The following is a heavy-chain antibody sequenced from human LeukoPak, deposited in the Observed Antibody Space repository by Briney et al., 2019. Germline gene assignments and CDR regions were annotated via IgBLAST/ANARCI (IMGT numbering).Heavy chain of an antibody. J-gene: IGHJ6*03. CDR2: IGVDNGNT. V-gene: IGHV1-18*01. D-gene: IGHD3-16*02. CDR1: GYTFTSYG. CDR3: ASVIVSSSPYYYYYYMDV. Sequence: ASVKVSCKASGYTFTSYGISWVRQAPGQGLEWMGWIGVDNGNTNYAQKLQGRVTMTTDTSTRTAYMELRSLRSDDTAVYYCASVIVSSSPYYYYYYMDVWGKGTTVTVSS.